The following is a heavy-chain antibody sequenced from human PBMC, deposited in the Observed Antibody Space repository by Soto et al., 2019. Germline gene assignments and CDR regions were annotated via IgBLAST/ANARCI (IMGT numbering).Heavy chain of an antibody. CDR3: ARDINGLYY. CDR1: GLIFSNYK. Sequence: EVQLVESGGGLVQPGGSLRLSCAASGLIFSNYKMHWVRQAPGKGLVWVSRINTDGSITDYEDSVKGRFTVTRDNAQNTIYLQMNSLTADDTDVYYFARDINGLYYWGQGTLVTVSS. J-gene: IGHJ4*02. CDR2: INTDGSIT. V-gene: IGHV3-74*01. D-gene: IGHD2-8*01.